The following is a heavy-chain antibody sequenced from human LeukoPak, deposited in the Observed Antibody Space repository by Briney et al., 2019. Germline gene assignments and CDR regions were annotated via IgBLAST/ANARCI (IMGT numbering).Heavy chain of an antibody. J-gene: IGHJ4*02. Sequence: ASLKVSCKTSGYTFGISWLRQAPGQGIEWMGWISANKGDTEYAQKFQGRLTVTRDTSTSTAYMELKRLKSDDTAVYYCARADIIVVAGATPVGSAFEYWGQGTLITVS. D-gene: IGHD2-15*01. CDR2: ISANKGDT. CDR3: ARADIIVVAGATPVGSAFEY. V-gene: IGHV1-18*01. CDR1: GYTFG.